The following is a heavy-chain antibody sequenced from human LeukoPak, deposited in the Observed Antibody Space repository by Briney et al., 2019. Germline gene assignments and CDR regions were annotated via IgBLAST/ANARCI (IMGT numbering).Heavy chain of an antibody. J-gene: IGHJ5*02. V-gene: IGHV1-46*01. Sequence: ASVKVSCKASGYTFTTYYIHWVRQAPGQGLEWMGIINPSGGSTDYAQKFQGRVTMTRDTSTTTVYMELSSLRSEDTAVYYCARGPGWFDPWGQGTLVTVSS. CDR2: INPSGGST. CDR1: GYTFTTYY. CDR3: ARGPGWFDP.